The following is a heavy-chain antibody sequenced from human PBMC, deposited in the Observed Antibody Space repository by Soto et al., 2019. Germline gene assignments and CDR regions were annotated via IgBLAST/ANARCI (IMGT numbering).Heavy chain of an antibody. J-gene: IGHJ3*02. CDR2: IYYRGRT. CDR3: AREQRYDILTGYPPDAFDI. Sequence: QVQLQESGPGLVKPSETLSLTCTVSGGSSSSYYWSWIRQPPGKGLEWIGYIYYRGRTNYNPSHKSRVTISVATSKSQFYLTLSSVTAAETAVYYCAREQRYDILTGYPPDAFDIWGQGTMVTVSS. D-gene: IGHD3-9*01. V-gene: IGHV4-59*01. CDR1: GGSSSSYY.